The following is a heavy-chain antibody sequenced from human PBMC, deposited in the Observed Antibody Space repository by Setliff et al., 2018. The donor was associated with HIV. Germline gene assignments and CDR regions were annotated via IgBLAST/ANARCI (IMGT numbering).Heavy chain of an antibody. CDR2: FDPQDGET. D-gene: IGHD6-19*01. CDR3: ARSPYSSGWGPSSVAYMDV. Sequence: ASVKVSCKISGYTLTEVSMHWVRQAPGKGLEWMGYFDPQDGETVYAQKFQGRVTLTEDTSTGTAYMELSGLRSEDTAVYYCARSPYSSGWGPSSVAYMDVWGKGTTVTVSS. V-gene: IGHV1-24*01. J-gene: IGHJ6*03. CDR1: GYTLTEVS.